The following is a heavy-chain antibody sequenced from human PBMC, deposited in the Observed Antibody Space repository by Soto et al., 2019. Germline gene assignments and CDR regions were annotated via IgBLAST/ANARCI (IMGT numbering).Heavy chain of an antibody. V-gene: IGHV1-2*02. CDR2: INPNSGGT. J-gene: IGHJ3*02. D-gene: IGHD3-22*01. Sequence: GASVKVSCKASGYTFTGYYRHWVRQAPGQGLEWMGWINPNSGGTNYAQKCQGRVTMTRDTSISTAYMELSRLRSDDTAVYYCASRGYYDSSGYYYTPALAFDIWGQGTMVTVSS. CDR1: GYTFTGYY. CDR3: ASRGYYDSSGYYYTPALAFDI.